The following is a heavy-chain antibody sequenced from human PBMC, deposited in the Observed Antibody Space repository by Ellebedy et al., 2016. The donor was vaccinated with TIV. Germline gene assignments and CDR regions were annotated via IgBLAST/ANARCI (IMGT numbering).Heavy chain of an antibody. J-gene: IGHJ4*02. Sequence: SQTLSLTCAVSGDNVSSNIAAWNWIRQSPSRGLEWLGRTYYRSKWYNDYASSVKSRITIKPDTSKNQFTLHLNSVTPEDTAVYYCARDLGVAAAVPKVAFDNWGQGTLVTVSS. CDR2: TYYRSKWYN. V-gene: IGHV6-1*01. D-gene: IGHD6-13*01. CDR3: ARDLGVAAAVPKVAFDN. CDR1: GDNVSSNIAA.